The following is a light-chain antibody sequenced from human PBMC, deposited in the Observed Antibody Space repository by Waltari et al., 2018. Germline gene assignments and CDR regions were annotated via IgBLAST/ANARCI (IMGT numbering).Light chain of an antibody. CDR2: AAC. J-gene: IGKJ3*01. CDR1: QGISSY. CDR3: QQLNSYLFT. V-gene: IGKV1-9*01. Sequence: IQLTQSPSSLSASVGDRVTITCRASQGISSYLAWYQQKPGKAPKLLIYAACTLQSGVPSRFSGSGSGTDFTLTISSLQPEDFATYYCQQLNSYLFTFGPGTKVDIK.